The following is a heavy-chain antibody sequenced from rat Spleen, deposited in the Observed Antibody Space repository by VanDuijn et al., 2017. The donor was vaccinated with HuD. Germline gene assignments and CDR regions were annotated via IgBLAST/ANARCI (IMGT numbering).Heavy chain of an antibody. J-gene: IGHJ4*01. V-gene: IGHV5-29*01. CDR1: GFTFNNYG. CDR2: ISYDGIST. Sequence: EVQLVESGGGLVQPGRSLKLSCAASGFTFNNYGMSWVRQAPTKGLEWVATISYDGISTFYRDSVKSRFTISRDNAKSTLYLQMDSLRSEDTATYYWARLYPLMDAWGQGASVTVSS. CDR3: ARLYPLMDA. D-gene: IGHD1-2*01.